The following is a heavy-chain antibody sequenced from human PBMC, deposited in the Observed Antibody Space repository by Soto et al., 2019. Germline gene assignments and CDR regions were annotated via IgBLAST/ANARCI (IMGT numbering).Heavy chain of an antibody. CDR3: SPRPAGSTTWGYHLDH. D-gene: IGHD3-16*01. Sequence: GGSLRLSCAASGFIFSNYAMHWVRQAPGKGLEWVAVIWYDGSDKYYADSVKGRFTISRDNSKNTLYLQMNSLKGEDTAVYHCSPRPAGSTTWGYHLDHWGQGTLVTVSS. CDR1: GFIFSNYA. J-gene: IGHJ4*02. V-gene: IGHV3-33*01. CDR2: IWYDGSDK.